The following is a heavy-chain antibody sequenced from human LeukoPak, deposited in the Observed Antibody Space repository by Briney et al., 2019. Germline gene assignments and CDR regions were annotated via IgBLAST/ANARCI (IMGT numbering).Heavy chain of an antibody. D-gene: IGHD3-10*01. J-gene: IGHJ4*02. Sequence: SETLSLACAVYGGSFSGYYWSWIRQPPGKGLEWIGEINHNGSTNYSPSLKSRVTMSVDSSKNQFSLKLSSVTAADTAIYYCARGIPIIMVRGVTPDYWGQGTLVTVSS. CDR3: ARGIPIIMVRGVTPDY. V-gene: IGHV4-34*01. CDR1: GGSFSGYY. CDR2: INHNGST.